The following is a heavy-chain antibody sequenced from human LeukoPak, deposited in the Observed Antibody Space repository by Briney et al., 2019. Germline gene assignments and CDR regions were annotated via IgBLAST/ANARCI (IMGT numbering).Heavy chain of an antibody. D-gene: IGHD2-21*01. CDR1: GYTFTSYY. CDR2: INPSGGST. V-gene: IGHV1-46*01. Sequence: ASVKVSCKASGYTFTSYYIHWVRQAPGQGLGWMGVINPSGGSTSYAQKFQGRVTMTRDTSTSTVYMELSSLRSEDTAVYYCARTYSRPNAFDIWGQGTMVTVSS. J-gene: IGHJ3*02. CDR3: ARTYSRPNAFDI.